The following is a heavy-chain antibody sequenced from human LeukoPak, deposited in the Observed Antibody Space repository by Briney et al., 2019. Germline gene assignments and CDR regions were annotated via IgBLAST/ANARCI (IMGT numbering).Heavy chain of an antibody. CDR1: GGFISSYY. D-gene: IGHD2-2*01. CDR2: IYYSGST. J-gene: IGHJ6*02. CDR3: ARGPYCSSTSCYYYYGMDV. V-gene: IGHV4-59*01. Sequence: SETLSLTCTVSGGFISSYYWSWIRQPPGKGLEWIGYIYYSGSTNYNPSLKSRVTISVDTSKNQFSLKLSSVTAADTAVYYCARGPYCSSTSCYYYYGMDVWGQGTTVTVSS.